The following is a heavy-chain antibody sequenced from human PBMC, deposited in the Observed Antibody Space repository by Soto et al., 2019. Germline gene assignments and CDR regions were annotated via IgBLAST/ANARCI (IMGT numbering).Heavy chain of an antibody. Sequence: ASVKVSCKASGGTFSSYAISWVRQATGQGLEWMGGIIPIFGTANYAQKFQGRVTITADKSTSTAYMELSSLRSEDTAVYYCARVRVPNAFDIWGQGTMVTVSS. J-gene: IGHJ3*02. CDR2: IIPIFGTA. CDR1: GGTFSSYA. V-gene: IGHV1-69*06. CDR3: ARVRVPNAFDI.